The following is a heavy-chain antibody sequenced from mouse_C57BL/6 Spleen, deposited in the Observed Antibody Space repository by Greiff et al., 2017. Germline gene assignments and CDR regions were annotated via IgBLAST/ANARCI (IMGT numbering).Heavy chain of an antibody. J-gene: IGHJ2*01. CDR1: GYTFTSYW. D-gene: IGHD1-1*01. Sequence: VQLQQPGAELVRPGSSVKLSCKASGYTFTSYWMHWVKQRPIQGLEWIGNIDPSDSETHYNQKFKDKATLTVDKSSSTAYMQLSSLTSEDSAVYYCARGTTVVEGFDYWGQGTTLTVSS. CDR2: IDPSDSET. V-gene: IGHV1-52*01. CDR3: ARGTTVVEGFDY.